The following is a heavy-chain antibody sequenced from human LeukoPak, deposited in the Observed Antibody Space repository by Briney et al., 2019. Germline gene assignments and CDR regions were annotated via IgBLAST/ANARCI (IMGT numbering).Heavy chain of an antibody. V-gene: IGHV1-69*13. J-gene: IGHJ4*02. CDR2: IIPIFGTA. CDR3: AREGYGSGRVDY. D-gene: IGHD3-10*01. Sequence: SVKVSCKASGGTFSSYAISWVRQAPGQGLERMGGIIPIFGTANYAQKFQGRVTITADESTSTAYIELSSLRSEGTALYYCAREGYGSGRVDYWGQGTLVTVSS. CDR1: GGTFSSYA.